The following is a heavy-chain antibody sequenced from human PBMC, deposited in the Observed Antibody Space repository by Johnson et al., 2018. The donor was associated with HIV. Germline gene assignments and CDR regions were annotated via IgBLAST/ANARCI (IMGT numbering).Heavy chain of an antibody. V-gene: IGHV3-30*03. CDR3: ARDSELGFDI. Sequence: QEQLVESGGGVVQPGRSLRLSCAASGFTFSSYGMHWVRQAPGKGLEWVAVISYDGSNKYYADSVKGRFTISRDNSKNTLSLQMNSLRAEDTAVYYCARDSELGFDIWGQGTMVTVSS. CDR2: ISYDGSNK. D-gene: IGHD1-26*01. J-gene: IGHJ3*02. CDR1: GFTFSSYG.